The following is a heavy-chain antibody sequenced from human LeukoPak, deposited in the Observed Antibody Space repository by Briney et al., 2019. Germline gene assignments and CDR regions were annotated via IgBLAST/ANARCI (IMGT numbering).Heavy chain of an antibody. V-gene: IGHV4-39*01. CDR3: ARPVAGTSFFDY. CDR1: GGSISSSSYY. Sequence: PSETLSLTCTVSGGSISSSSYYWGWIRQPPGKGLEWIGSIYYSGSTYYNPSLKSRVTISVDTSKNQFSLKLSSVTAADTAVYYCARPVAGTSFFDYRGQGTLVTVSS. CDR2: IYYSGST. D-gene: IGHD6-19*01. J-gene: IGHJ4*02.